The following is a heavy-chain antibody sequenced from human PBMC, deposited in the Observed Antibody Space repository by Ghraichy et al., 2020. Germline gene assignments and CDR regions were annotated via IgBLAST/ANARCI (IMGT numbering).Heavy chain of an antibody. D-gene: IGHD6-13*01. CDR2: IIPIFDNA. J-gene: IGHJ5*02. CDR3: ARAPWVSASATHWPNWFDP. CDR1: GGTFGSYA. Sequence: SVKVSCKASGGTFGSYAITWVRLAPGQGLEWMGGIIPIFDNANYAQKFRGRVTITADTSTSTAYMEVSSLRSEDTAVYYCARAPWVSASATHWPNWFDPWGQGTLVTVSP. V-gene: IGHV1-69*06.